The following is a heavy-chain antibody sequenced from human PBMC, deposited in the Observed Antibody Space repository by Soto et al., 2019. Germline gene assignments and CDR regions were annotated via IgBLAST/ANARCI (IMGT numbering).Heavy chain of an antibody. CDR2: ISYSGNT. V-gene: IGHV4-59*01. D-gene: IGHD2-8*01. CDR1: GGSISNFY. J-gene: IGHJ4*02. CDR3: ARAPMVLSRSYFDS. Sequence: PSETLSLTCTVSGGSISNFYWSWIRQPPGKGLEWIGYISYSGNTNYNPSLKSRVSISVDTSKNQLSLNLTSVTAADTAVYYCARAPMVLSRSYFDSWGQGTPVIVSS.